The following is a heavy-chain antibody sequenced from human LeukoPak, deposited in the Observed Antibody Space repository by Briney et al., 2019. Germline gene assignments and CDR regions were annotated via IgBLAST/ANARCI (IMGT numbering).Heavy chain of an antibody. V-gene: IGHV4-30-4*08. CDR1: GGSISSGDYY. CDR2: IYYSGST. Sequence: SETLSLTCTVSGGSISSGDYYWSWIRQPPGKGLEWIGYIYYSGSTYYNPSLKSRVTISVDTSKNQFSLKLSSVTAADTAVYYCARDWGSGTRVFDLWGRGTLVTVSS. CDR3: ARDWGSGTRVFDL. J-gene: IGHJ2*01. D-gene: IGHD3-10*01.